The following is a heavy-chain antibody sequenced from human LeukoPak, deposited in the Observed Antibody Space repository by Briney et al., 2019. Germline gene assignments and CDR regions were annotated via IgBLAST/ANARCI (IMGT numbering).Heavy chain of an antibody. D-gene: IGHD3-3*01. CDR1: GYTFTSYY. J-gene: IGHJ3*02. CDR3: ARGQTLRFLERLLHAFDI. Sequence: GASVKVSCKASGYTFTSYYMHWVRQAPGQGLEWMGIINPSGGSTSYAQKFQGRVTMTRDMSTSTVYMELSSLRSEDTAVYYCARGQTLRFLERLLHAFDIWGQGTMVTVSS. CDR2: INPSGGST. V-gene: IGHV1-46*01.